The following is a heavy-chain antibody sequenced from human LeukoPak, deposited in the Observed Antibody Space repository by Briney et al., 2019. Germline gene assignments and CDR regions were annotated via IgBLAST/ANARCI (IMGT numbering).Heavy chain of an antibody. CDR1: GFTFSSYS. Sequence: PGGSLRLSCAASGFTFSSYSMNWVRQAPGKGLEWVSYISSSSSTIYYADSVKGRFTISRDNAKNSLYLQMNSLRAEDTAVYYCARDLGLYLSTTSCPTGYWGPGTLVTVSS. V-gene: IGHV3-48*04. J-gene: IGHJ4*02. D-gene: IGHD2-2*01. CDR3: ARDLGLYLSTTSCPTGY. CDR2: ISSSSSTI.